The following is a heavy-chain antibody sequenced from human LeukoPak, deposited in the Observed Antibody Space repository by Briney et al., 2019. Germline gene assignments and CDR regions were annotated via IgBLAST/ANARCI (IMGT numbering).Heavy chain of an antibody. CDR2: IYPGDSDT. V-gene: IGHV5-51*01. J-gene: IGHJ4*02. Sequence: GESLKISCKASAYRFASYWIAWVRQMPGKGLEWMGIIYPGDSDTKYSPSFQGQVTISADKSISTAYLQWNSLKASDTAMYYCARLGHDYGDYWGQGTLVTVSS. CDR3: ARLGHDYGDY. CDR1: AYRFASYW.